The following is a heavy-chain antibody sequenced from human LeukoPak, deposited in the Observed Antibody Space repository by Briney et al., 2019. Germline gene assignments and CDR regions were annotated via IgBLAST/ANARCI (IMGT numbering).Heavy chain of an antibody. CDR2: ISSSSTYS. Sequence: GGSLRLSCAASELTFSSHTMNWVRQAPGKGLEWVSSISSSSTYSYYADSVKGRFTISRDNAKNSLYLQMNSLRAEDTAVYYCARDGGMVATEYYFYFWGEGTLVTVSS. CDR3: ARDGGMVATEYYFYF. CDR1: ELTFSSHT. D-gene: IGHD5-12*01. V-gene: IGHV3-21*01. J-gene: IGHJ4*02.